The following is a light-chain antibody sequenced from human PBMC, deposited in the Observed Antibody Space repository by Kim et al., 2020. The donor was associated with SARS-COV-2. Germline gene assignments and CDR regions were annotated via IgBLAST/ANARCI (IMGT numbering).Light chain of an antibody. Sequence: QLVLTQSPSASASLGASVKLTCTLSSGLNSYAIAWHQQQPEKGPRYLMKLNSDGSHSKGDGIPDRFSGSSSGAARYLTISSLQSEDEADYYCQTWGTGIQVFGGGTQLTVL. CDR2: LNSDGSH. J-gene: IGLJ3*02. V-gene: IGLV4-69*01. CDR3: QTWGTGIQV. CDR1: SGLNSYA.